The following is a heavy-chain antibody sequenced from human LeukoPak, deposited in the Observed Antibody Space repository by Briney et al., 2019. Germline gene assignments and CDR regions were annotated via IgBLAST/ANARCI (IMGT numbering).Heavy chain of an antibody. J-gene: IGHJ4*02. CDR3: ARHAGSSGWYGHDY. CDR2: IYYSGST. CDR1: GVSISSSSYY. V-gene: IGHV4-39*01. D-gene: IGHD6-19*01. Sequence: SQTPSLTCTVSGVSISSSSYYWGWIRQPPGKGLAWIGSIYYSGSTYYNPSLKSRVTISVDTSKNQFSLKLSSVTAADTAVYYCARHAGSSGWYGHDYWGQGTLVTVSS.